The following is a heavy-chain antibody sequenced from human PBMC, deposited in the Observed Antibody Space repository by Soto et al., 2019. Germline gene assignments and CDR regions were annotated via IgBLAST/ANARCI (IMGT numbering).Heavy chain of an antibody. CDR2: IYYSGST. Sequence: QVQLQESGPGLVKPSQTLSLTCTVSGGSISSGGYYWSWIRQHPGKGLEWIGYIYYSGSTYYNPSLXSXVPXSVDTSKNQFSLKLSSVTAAATAVYYCARSLGVAAAGPFDYWGQGTLVTVSS. V-gene: IGHV4-31*03. D-gene: IGHD6-13*01. J-gene: IGHJ4*02. CDR3: ARSLGVAAAGPFDY. CDR1: GGSISSGGYY.